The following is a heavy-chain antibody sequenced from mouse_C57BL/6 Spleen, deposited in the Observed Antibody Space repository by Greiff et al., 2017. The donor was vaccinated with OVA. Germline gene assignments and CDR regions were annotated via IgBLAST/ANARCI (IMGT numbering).Heavy chain of an antibody. Sequence: VQLQQPGAELVRPGTSVKLSCKASGYAFTSYWMHWVKQRPGQGLEWIGVIDPSDSYTNYNPKFKGKAPLTADTSSRTAYMQLSSLTSEDAAVYYCARYWVDYWGQGTTLTVSS. CDR2: IDPSDSYT. CDR3: ARYWVDY. D-gene: IGHD4-1*01. V-gene: IGHV1-59*01. CDR1: GYAFTSYW. J-gene: IGHJ2*01.